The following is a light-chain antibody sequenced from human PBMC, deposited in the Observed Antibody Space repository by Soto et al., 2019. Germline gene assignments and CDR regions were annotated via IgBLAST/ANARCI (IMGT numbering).Light chain of an antibody. J-gene: IGLJ2*01. CDR3: SSFTSTSTYVL. Sequence: QSALTQPASVSGSPGQSITISCTGTTTDVGGYNYVSWYQQHPGKAPKLMIHEVSNRPSGVSNRFSGSKSGNTASLTISGLQAEDEADYYCSSFTSTSTYVLFGGGTKFTVL. CDR2: EVS. CDR1: TTDVGGYNY. V-gene: IGLV2-14*01.